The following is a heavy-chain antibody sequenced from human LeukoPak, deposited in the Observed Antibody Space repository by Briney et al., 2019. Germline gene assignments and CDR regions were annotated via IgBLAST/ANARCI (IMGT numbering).Heavy chain of an antibody. CDR2: INPKSGDT. Sequence: GASVKVSCKASGYTFTDYYLHWVRQAPGQGLEWMGWINPKSGDTHYAQKFQGRVTMTEDTSTDTAYMELSSLRSEDTAVYYCAISSGSYGKALSPLDYWGQGTLVTVSS. CDR3: AISSGSYGKALSPLDY. V-gene: IGHV1-2*02. J-gene: IGHJ4*02. D-gene: IGHD1-26*01. CDR1: GYTFTDYY.